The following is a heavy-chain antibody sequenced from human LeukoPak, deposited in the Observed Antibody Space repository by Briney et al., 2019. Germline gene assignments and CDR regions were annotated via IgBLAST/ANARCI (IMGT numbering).Heavy chain of an antibody. Sequence: SETLSLTCTASGGSISSYYWSWIRQPAGKGLEWIGRIYTSGSTNYNPSLKSRVTMSVDTSKNQFSLKLSSVTAADTAVYYCARGAVAGTYYGMDVWGQGTTVTVSS. D-gene: IGHD6-19*01. CDR2: IYTSGST. CDR3: ARGAVAGTYYGMDV. J-gene: IGHJ6*02. CDR1: GGSISSYY. V-gene: IGHV4-4*07.